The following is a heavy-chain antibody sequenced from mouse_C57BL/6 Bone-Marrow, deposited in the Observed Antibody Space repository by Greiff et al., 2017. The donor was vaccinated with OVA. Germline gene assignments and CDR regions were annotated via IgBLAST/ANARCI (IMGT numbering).Heavy chain of an antibody. CDR2: ISSGGSYT. J-gene: IGHJ4*01. CDR1: GFTFSSYG. CDR3: ARQKGVDY. Sequence: EVQGVESGGDLVKPGGSLKLSCAASGFTFSSYGMSWVRQTPDKRLEWVATISSGGSYTYYPDSVKGRFTISRDNAKNTLYLQMSSLKSEDTAMYYCARQKGVDYWGQGTSVTVSS. V-gene: IGHV5-6*01.